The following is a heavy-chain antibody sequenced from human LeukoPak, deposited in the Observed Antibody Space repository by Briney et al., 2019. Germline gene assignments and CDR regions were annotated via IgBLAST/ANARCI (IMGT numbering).Heavy chain of an antibody. CDR2: IKHDGSEK. J-gene: IGHJ4*02. CDR1: GFHFDRYW. CDR3: ARQPIYEAYFDF. V-gene: IGHV3-7*01. Sequence: GGSLRLSCVASGFHFDRYWMSWVRQAPGKGLEWVANIKHDGSEKNFVDSVKGRFTISRDNAENSLFLQMNSLRADDTAVYFCARQPIYEAYFDFWGQGTLVTVSS. D-gene: IGHD3-16*01.